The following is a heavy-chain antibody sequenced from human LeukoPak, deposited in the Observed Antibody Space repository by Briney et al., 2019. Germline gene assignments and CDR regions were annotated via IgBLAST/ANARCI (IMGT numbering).Heavy chain of an antibody. V-gene: IGHV1-8*01. CDR3: ARAKNGYYDILTSYYYYYYYMDV. CDR2: INPNSGNT. CDR1: GYTFTSYD. D-gene: IGHD3-9*01. Sequence: ASVKVSCKASGYTFTSYDINWVRQATGQGLEWMGWINPNSGNTGYAQKFQGRVTMTRNTSISTAYMELSSLRSEDTAVYYCARAKNGYYDILTSYYYYYYYMDVWGKGTTVTVSS. J-gene: IGHJ6*03.